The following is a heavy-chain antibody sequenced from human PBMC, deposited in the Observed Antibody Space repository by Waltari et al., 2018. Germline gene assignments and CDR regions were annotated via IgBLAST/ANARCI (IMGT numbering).Heavy chain of an antibody. D-gene: IGHD4-17*01. CDR3: ARDYRLTTVTIHYYYGMDV. J-gene: IGHJ6*02. V-gene: IGHV4-39*07. CDR1: GGSISSSSYY. Sequence: QLQLQESGPGLVKPSETLSLTCTVSGGSISSSSYYWGWIRQPPGKGLEWIGSIYYSGRTYYNPSLKSRVTISVDTSKNQFSLKLSSVTAADTAVYYCARDYRLTTVTIHYYYGMDVWGQGTTVTVSS. CDR2: IYYSGRT.